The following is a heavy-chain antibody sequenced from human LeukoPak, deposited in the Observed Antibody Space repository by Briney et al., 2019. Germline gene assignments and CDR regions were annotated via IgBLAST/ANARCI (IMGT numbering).Heavy chain of an antibody. V-gene: IGHV4-59*12. J-gene: IGHJ4*02. CDR1: GGPISSYY. CDR2: IYYSGTT. Sequence: PSETLSLTCTVSGGPISSYYWSWIRQPPGKGLEWIGYIYYSGTTNYNPSLKSRVTISVDTSKNQFSLKLSSATAADTAVYYCARVRPSMVRGVIGGARYFDYWGQGTLVTVSS. D-gene: IGHD3-10*01. CDR3: ARVRPSMVRGVIGGARYFDY.